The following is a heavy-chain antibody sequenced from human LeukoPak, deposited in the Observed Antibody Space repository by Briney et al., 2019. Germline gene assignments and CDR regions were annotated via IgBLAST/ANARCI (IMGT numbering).Heavy chain of an antibody. CDR1: GFTFSSYG. CDR2: ISYDGSNK. J-gene: IGHJ3*02. Sequence: GGSLRLSCAASGFTFSSYGMHWVRQAPGKGLEWVAVISYDGSNKYYADSVKGRFTISRDNSKNTLYLQMNSLRAEDTAVYYCAKNYGDYVVNDAFDIWGQGTMVTVSS. D-gene: IGHD4-17*01. V-gene: IGHV3-30*18. CDR3: AKNYGDYVVNDAFDI.